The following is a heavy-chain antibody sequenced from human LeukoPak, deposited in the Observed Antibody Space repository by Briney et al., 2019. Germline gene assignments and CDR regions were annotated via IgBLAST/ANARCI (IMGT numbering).Heavy chain of an antibody. CDR2: IHYSGST. D-gene: IGHD3-10*01. CDR3: VRMDGGSGSYYDY. CDR1: GASISSGDDY. Sequence: SQTLSLTCTVSGASISSGDDYWGWIRQPPGKGLEWIAYIHYSGSTYYNPSLKSRLTIPVDSSKNQFSLKLTSMTAADTAVYFCVRMDGGSGSYYDYWGQGTMVTVSS. J-gene: IGHJ4*02. V-gene: IGHV4-30-4*01.